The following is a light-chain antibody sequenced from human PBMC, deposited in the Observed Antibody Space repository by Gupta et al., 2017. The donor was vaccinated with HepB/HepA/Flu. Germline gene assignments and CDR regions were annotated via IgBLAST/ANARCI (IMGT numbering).Light chain of an antibody. CDR2: GAS. Sequence: EIVLTQSPGTLSLSPGERATLSCRASQSISSNYLAWYQQKPGQAPRLLIYGASSRATGIPDTFSGSGSGTDFSLTISRLEPEDFAVYYCQQEGSSPRTFGQGTKVEIK. CDR1: QSISSNY. V-gene: IGKV3-20*01. J-gene: IGKJ1*01. CDR3: QQEGSSPRT.